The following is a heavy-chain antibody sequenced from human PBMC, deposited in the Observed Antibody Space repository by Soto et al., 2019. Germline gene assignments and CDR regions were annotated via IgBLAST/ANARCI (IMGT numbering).Heavy chain of an antibody. CDR2: ISCYNGKT. Sequence: QVQVVQSGDEVKETGASVRVSCKTSGYSFTAYGISWVRQAPGQGLEWMGWISCYNGKTKYAQKVQGRVTMTTDTYTSPAYMEVRSLRSDDTAIYYCARDAPPPELRFLEWHNYDYNGMDVWGQGTTVTVSS. D-gene: IGHD3-3*01. CDR3: ARDAPPPELRFLEWHNYDYNGMDV. CDR1: GYSFTAYG. J-gene: IGHJ6*02. V-gene: IGHV1-18*01.